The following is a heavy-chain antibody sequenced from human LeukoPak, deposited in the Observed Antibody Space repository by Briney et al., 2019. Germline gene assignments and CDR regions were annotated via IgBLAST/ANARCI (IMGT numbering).Heavy chain of an antibody. Sequence: PSETLSLTCTVSGGSISSRDYYWSWIRQPPGKGLEWIGYIFHSGSTYYNPSLKSRVTISVDRSKNQFSLKLSSVTAADTAVYYCARERPTGSGFDPWGQGTLVTVSS. D-gene: IGHD3-10*01. CDR1: GGSISSRDYY. V-gene: IGHV4-30-2*01. CDR2: IFHSGST. J-gene: IGHJ5*02. CDR3: ARERPTGSGFDP.